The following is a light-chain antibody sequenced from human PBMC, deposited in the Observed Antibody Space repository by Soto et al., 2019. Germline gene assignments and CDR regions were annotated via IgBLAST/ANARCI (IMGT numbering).Light chain of an antibody. CDR3: QQSHITQYS. Sequence: DIQLTQSPSFLSASVGDRVTITCRASQGINIFLAWFQQKPGKAPDLLISAASTLQSGVPSRFSGSGFGTDFTLTISSLQREDFATYYCQQSHITQYSFGQGTKVDIK. CDR1: QGINIF. J-gene: IGKJ2*03. V-gene: IGKV1-9*01. CDR2: AAS.